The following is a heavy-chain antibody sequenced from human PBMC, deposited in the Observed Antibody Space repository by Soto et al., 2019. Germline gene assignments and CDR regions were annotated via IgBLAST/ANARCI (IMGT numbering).Heavy chain of an antibody. D-gene: IGHD4-17*01. CDR3: ARERYSGDYFFDY. CDR2: IYYRGST. J-gene: IGHJ4*02. Sequence: SETLSLTCTVSGGSISSYYWSWIRQPPGKGLEWIGYIYYRGSTNYNPSLKSRVTISLDTSKNQFSLRLSSVTAADTAVYYCARERYSGDYFFDYWGQGALVTVSS. V-gene: IGHV4-59*01. CDR1: GGSISSYY.